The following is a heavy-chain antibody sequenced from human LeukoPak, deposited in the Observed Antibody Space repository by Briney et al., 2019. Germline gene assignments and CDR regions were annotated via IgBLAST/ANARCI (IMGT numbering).Heavy chain of an antibody. CDR1: GFTFSDYY. CDR2: ISSSGSTI. V-gene: IGHV3-11*01. J-gene: IGHJ5*01. CDR3: ARHFRSLRLGEAGLTDS. Sequence: KPGGSLRLSCAASGFTFSDYYMSWIRQAPGKGLEWVSYISSSGSTIYYADSVKGRFTISRDNAKNSLYPQMNSLRAEDTAVYYCARHFRSLRLGEAGLTDSWGQGTLVSVSS. D-gene: IGHD3-16*01.